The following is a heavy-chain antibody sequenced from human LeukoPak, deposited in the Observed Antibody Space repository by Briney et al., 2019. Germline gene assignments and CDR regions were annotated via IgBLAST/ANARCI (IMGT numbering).Heavy chain of an antibody. V-gene: IGHV4-38-2*02. CDR3: ARGYSGYDSP. J-gene: IGHJ4*02. Sequence: SETLSLTCTVSGYSISSGYYWSWIRQPPGKGLEWIGEINHSGSTNYNPSLKSRVTISVDTSKNQFSLKLSSVTAADTAVYYCARGYSGYDSPWGQGTLVTVSS. CDR1: GYSISSGYY. D-gene: IGHD5-12*01. CDR2: INHSGST.